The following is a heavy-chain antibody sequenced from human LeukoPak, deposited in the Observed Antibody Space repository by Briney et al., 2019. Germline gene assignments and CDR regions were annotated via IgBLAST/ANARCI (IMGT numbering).Heavy chain of an antibody. Sequence: SVKVSCKASGGTFSSYAISWVRQAPGQGFEWMGGIIPIFGTANYAQKFQGRVTITADESTSTAYMELSSLRSEDTAVYYCARDNGWELLPFDYWGQGTLVTVSS. J-gene: IGHJ4*02. CDR3: ARDNGWELLPFDY. CDR1: GGTFSSYA. CDR2: IIPIFGTA. D-gene: IGHD1-26*01. V-gene: IGHV1-69*13.